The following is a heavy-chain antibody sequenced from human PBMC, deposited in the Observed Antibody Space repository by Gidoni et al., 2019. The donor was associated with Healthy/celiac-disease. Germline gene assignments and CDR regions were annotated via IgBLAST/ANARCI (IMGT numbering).Heavy chain of an antibody. CDR1: GFPFSSYS. D-gene: IGHD6-19*01. Sequence: EVQLVESGGGLVKPGGSLRLSCAASGFPFSSYSMNWVRQAPGKGLEWVSSISSSSSYIYYADSVKGRFTISRDNAKNSLYLQMNSLRAEDTAVYYCARVGGTGGRYSSGWYFDYWGQGTLVTVSS. CDR3: ARVGGTGGRYSSGWYFDY. J-gene: IGHJ4*02. V-gene: IGHV3-21*01. CDR2: ISSSSSYI.